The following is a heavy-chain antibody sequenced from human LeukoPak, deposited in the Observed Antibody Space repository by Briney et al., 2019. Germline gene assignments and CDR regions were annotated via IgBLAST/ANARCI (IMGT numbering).Heavy chain of an antibody. D-gene: IGHD6-6*01. V-gene: IGHV1-69*01. CDR1: GGTFSSYA. CDR2: IIPIFGTA. J-gene: IGHJ4*02. CDR3: ARLGSSRPLGY. Sequence: GSSVKVSCKASGGTFSSYAISWVRQAPRQGLEWMGGIIPIFGTANYAQKFQGRVTITADESTSTAYMELGSLRSEDTAVYYCARLGSSRPLGYWGQGTLVTVSS.